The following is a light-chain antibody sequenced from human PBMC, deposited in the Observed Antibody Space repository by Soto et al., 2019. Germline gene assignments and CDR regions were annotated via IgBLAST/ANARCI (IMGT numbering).Light chain of an antibody. Sequence: RIYHSPASLSAYVEDTVTITCRASQGVSSWLAWYQQKPGKAPNLLIYAASNLQSGVPSRFRGSGSGTDFTLTISSLQPEDFATYYCQQASRLPLTFGHET. J-gene: IGKJ5*01. CDR1: QGVSSW. CDR2: AAS. CDR3: QQASRLPLT. V-gene: IGKV1-12*01.